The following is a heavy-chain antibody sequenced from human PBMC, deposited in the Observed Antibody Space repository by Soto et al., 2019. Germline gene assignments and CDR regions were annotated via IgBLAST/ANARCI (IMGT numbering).Heavy chain of an antibody. Sequence: SETLSLTCTVSGGSVSSGDYYWSWIRQPPGKGLEWIGYISDSGNTYYNPSLKSRVTISVDTSKNQFSLKLSSVTAADTAVYYCARDDTVTRRYYYYGMDVWGQGTTVTVSS. CDR3: ARDDTVTRRYYYYGMDV. J-gene: IGHJ6*02. V-gene: IGHV4-30-4*01. CDR2: ISDSGNT. CDR1: GGSVSSGDYY. D-gene: IGHD4-17*01.